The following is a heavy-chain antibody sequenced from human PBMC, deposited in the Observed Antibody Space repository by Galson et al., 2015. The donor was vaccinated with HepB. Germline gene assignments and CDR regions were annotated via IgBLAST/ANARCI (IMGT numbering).Heavy chain of an antibody. Sequence: SLRLSCAASGFIFSSYTMNWVRQAPGKGLEWVSSISSSSTYIYYADSVKGRFTISRDNAKNSLYLQMNSLRAEDTAVYYCARGFVGATDWFDPWGQGTLVTVSS. D-gene: IGHD1-26*01. CDR1: GFIFSSYT. CDR2: ISSSSTYI. J-gene: IGHJ5*02. CDR3: ARGFVGATDWFDP. V-gene: IGHV3-21*01.